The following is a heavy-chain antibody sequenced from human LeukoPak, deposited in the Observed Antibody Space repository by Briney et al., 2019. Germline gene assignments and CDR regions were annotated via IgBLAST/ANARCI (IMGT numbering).Heavy chain of an antibody. D-gene: IGHD2-15*01. CDR1: GYTFTGYY. J-gene: IGHJ5*02. Sequence: ASVKVSCKASGYTFTGYYMHWVRQAPGQGLEWMGGIIPIFGTANYAQKFQGRVTITADESTSTAYMELSSLRSEDTAVYYCARPRGRNWFDPWGQGTLVTVSS. CDR3: ARPRGRNWFDP. V-gene: IGHV1-69*13. CDR2: IIPIFGTA.